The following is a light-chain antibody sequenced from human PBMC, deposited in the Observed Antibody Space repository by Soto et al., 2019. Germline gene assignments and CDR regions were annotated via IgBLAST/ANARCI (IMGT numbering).Light chain of an antibody. CDR3: QQSASSPLT. CDR1: QSVDSDY. J-gene: IGKJ4*01. Sequence: EIVLTQSPGTLSLSPGKGATLSCRASQSVDSDYLAWYQQKPGQAPRLVIYGASRRATGSPDRFSGSGSGTDFTLTINRLVPEDFAVYYCQQSASSPLTFGGGTKVEIK. CDR2: GAS. V-gene: IGKV3-20*01.